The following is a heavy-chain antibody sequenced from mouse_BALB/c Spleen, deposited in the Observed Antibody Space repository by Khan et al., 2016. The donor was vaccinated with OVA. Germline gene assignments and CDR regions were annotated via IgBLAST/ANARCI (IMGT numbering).Heavy chain of an antibody. CDR3: ARGGGSYAMDY. CDR1: GYTLTDYS. CDR2: INTETGEP. J-gene: IGHJ4*01. Sequence: QIQLVQSGPELKKPGETVKISCKASGYTLTDYSMHWVKQAPGKGLKWMGWINTETGEPTYADDFKGRFAFSLETSASTAYLQINNLKNEDTATYFCARGGGSYAMDYWGQGTSVTVSS. V-gene: IGHV9-2-1*01.